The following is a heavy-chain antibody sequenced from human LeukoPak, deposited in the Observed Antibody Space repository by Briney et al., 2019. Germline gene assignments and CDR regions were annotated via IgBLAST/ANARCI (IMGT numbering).Heavy chain of an antibody. D-gene: IGHD6-19*01. CDR3: ARGTLGVAGTVYYYYGMDV. CDR2: IYTSGST. CDR1: GGSISSYY. Sequence: SSETLSLTCTVSGGSISSYYWSWIRQPAGKGLEWIGRIYTSGSTNYNPSLKSRVTMSVDTSKNQFSLKLSSVTAADTAVYYCARGTLGVAGTVYYYYGMDVWGQGTTVTVSS. V-gene: IGHV4-4*07. J-gene: IGHJ6*02.